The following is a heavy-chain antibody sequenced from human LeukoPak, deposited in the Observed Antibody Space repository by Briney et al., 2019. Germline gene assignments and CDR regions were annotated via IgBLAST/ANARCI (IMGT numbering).Heavy chain of an antibody. J-gene: IGHJ4*02. Sequence: PGGSLRLSCAASGFTFSSYSMNWVRQAPGQGLEWVSYISGSDNTIYYAHAVKGRFTISRDNARNSLYLQMNSLRDEDTAVYYCARVHRGYSFGRLDYWGQGTLVTVSS. CDR1: GFTFSSYS. CDR2: ISGSDNTI. CDR3: ARVHRGYSFGRLDY. D-gene: IGHD5-12*01. V-gene: IGHV3-48*02.